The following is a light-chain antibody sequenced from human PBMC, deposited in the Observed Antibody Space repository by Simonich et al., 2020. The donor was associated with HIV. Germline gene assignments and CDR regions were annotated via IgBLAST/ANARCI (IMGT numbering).Light chain of an antibody. V-gene: IGKV4-1*01. CDR1: QGVLYSSNNKNY. CDR3: QHYYSSPYT. CDR2: WAS. J-gene: IGKJ2*01. Sequence: DIVLTQSPDSLAVSLGERATINYKSSQGVLYSSNNKNYLSWYQQKPGQPPKLLIYWASTRESGVPERFSGSGSGTDFTLTISSLQAEDVAVYYCQHYYSSPYTFGQGTKLEIK.